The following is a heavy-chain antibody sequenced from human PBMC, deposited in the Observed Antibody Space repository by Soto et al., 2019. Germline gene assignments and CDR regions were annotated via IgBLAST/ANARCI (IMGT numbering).Heavy chain of an antibody. D-gene: IGHD2-2*01. V-gene: IGHV4-31*03. CDR3: ARETVVVPAALNWFDP. CDR2: IYYSGST. CDR1: GGSISSGGYY. Sequence: QVQLQESGPGLVKPSQTLSLTCTVSGGSISSGGYYWSWIRQHPGKGLEWIGYIYYSGSTYYNPSLTSRVTISVDTSKNQFSLKLSSVTAADTAVYYCARETVVVPAALNWFDPWGQGTLVTVSS. J-gene: IGHJ5*02.